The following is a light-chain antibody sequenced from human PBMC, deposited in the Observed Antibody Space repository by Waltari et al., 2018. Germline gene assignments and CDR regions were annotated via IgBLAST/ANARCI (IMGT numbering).Light chain of an antibody. CDR3: VQVIAFPWT. J-gene: IGKJ1*01. CDR2: GGS. Sequence: DIVMTQTPLSLPITPGEPASISCRSSQSLLHSNGNTYLHWYLQKPGQSPQLLIHGGSNRASGVPDRFSGSGSGTDFTLKISKVEAEDVGVYYCVQVIAFPWTFGQGTKVEIK. V-gene: IGKV2-40*01. CDR1: QSLLHSNGNTY.